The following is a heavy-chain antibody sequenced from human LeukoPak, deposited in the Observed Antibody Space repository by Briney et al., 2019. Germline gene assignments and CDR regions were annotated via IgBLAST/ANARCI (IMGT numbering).Heavy chain of an antibody. CDR2: MYYSGST. Sequence: SETLSLTCTVSGGSISSHDWVWIRQPPGNRLEWIGFMYYSGSTKYNPSLKSRVTRSVDTSKNQFSLRLRSVTAADTAVYYCARQIASAGTAGFDFWGQGALVTVSS. J-gene: IGHJ4*02. D-gene: IGHD6-13*01. V-gene: IGHV4-59*11. CDR3: ARQIASAGTAGFDF. CDR1: GGSISSHD.